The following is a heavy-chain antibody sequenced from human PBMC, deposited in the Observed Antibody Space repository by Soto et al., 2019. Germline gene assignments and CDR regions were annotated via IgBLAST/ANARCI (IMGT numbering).Heavy chain of an antibody. CDR3: AKEGLEYSSPNYGMDV. Sequence: GGSLRLSCAASGFTFDDYTMHWVRQAPGKGLEWVSLISWDGGSTYYADSVKGRFTISRDNSKNSLYLQMNSLRTEDTALYYCAKEGLEYSSPNYGMDVWGQGTTVTVSS. J-gene: IGHJ6*02. CDR2: ISWDGGST. V-gene: IGHV3-43*01. D-gene: IGHD6-6*01. CDR1: GFTFDDYT.